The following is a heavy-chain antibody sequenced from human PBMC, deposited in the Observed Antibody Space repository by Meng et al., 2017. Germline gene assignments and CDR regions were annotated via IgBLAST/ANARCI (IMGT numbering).Heavy chain of an antibody. J-gene: IGHJ4*02. Sequence: GESLKISCAASGFTVSSNYMSWVRQAPGKGLEWVSVIYSGGSTYYADSVKGRFTISRDNSKNTLYLQMNSLRAEDTAVYYCARAGRGSGTYYFDYWGQGTLVTVSS. CDR3: ARAGRGSGTYYFDY. CDR1: GFTVSSNY. V-gene: IGHV3-66*02. CDR2: IYSGGST. D-gene: IGHD6-19*01.